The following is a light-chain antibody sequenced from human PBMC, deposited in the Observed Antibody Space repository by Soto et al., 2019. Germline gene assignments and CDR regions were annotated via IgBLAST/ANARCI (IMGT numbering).Light chain of an antibody. V-gene: IGKV1-5*03. CDR1: QSVSSW. CDR2: KAS. CDR3: QQYNSYSLT. Sequence: DIQMTQSPSTLSASVGDRVTITCRASQSVSSWLAWYQQKPGKAPKLLIYKASSLESGVPSRFSGSVSGTEFTLTISSLQSDDFATYYCQQYNSYSLTFGQGTKLEIK. J-gene: IGKJ2*01.